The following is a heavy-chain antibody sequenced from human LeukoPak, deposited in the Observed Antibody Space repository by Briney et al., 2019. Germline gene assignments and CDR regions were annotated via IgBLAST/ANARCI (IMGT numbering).Heavy chain of an antibody. CDR3: AKDKGAVGAYGMDV. V-gene: IGHV3-9*01. J-gene: IGHJ6*02. CDR1: GFTFDDYA. Sequence: GGSLRLSCAASGFTFDDYAMHWVRHAPGKGLEWVSGISWNSGSIGHADSVKGRFTISRDNAKNSLYLQMNSLRAEDTALYYCAKDKGAVGAYGMDVWGQGTTVTVSS. CDR2: ISWNSGSI. D-gene: IGHD2-15*01.